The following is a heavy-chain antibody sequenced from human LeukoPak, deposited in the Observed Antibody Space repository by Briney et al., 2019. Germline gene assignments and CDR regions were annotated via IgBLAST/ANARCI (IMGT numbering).Heavy chain of an antibody. D-gene: IGHD5-18*01. CDR3: ARDVVGYGYSDY. CDR1: GFTFCSYE. J-gene: IGHJ4*02. V-gene: IGHV3-48*03. Sequence: GGSVTLSCAACGFTFCSYEMIWLRQAPGKGVEGVTYISSSGTIIYYADSVKGLFTISRDNAKNSLDLQMSSLTVEDTAVYYCARDVVGYGYSDYWGQGTLVTVSS. CDR2: ISSSGTII.